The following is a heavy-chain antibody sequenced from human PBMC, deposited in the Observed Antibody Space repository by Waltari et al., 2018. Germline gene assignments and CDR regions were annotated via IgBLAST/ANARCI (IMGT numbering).Heavy chain of an antibody. D-gene: IGHD2-15*01. J-gene: IGHJ2*01. Sequence: QVLLVESGGGVVQPGGSLRLSCAASGFTFSSYGMHWVRQAPGKGLEWVAFIRYDGSHQYYADSVKGRFTISRDNSKNTLYLQVNSLRAEDTAVYYCVKDREDIVVVLAAPVGWYFDLWGRGTLVTVSS. CDR3: VKDREDIVVVLAAPVGWYFDL. CDR2: IRYDGSHQ. V-gene: IGHV3-30*02. CDR1: GFTFSSYG.